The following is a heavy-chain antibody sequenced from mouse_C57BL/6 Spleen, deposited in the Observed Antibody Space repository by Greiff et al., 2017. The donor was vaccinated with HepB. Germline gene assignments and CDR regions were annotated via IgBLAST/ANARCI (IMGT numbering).Heavy chain of an antibody. Sequence: DVMLVESGGGLVQPGGSLSLSCAASGFTFTDYYMSWVRQPPGKALEWLGFIRHKANGYTTEYSASVKGRFTISRDNSQSILYLQMNALRAEDSATYFCARADPGAWVAYWGQGTLVTVAA. CDR2: IRHKANGYTT. CDR1: GFTFTDYY. CDR3: ARADPGAWVAY. J-gene: IGHJ3*01. V-gene: IGHV7-3*01.